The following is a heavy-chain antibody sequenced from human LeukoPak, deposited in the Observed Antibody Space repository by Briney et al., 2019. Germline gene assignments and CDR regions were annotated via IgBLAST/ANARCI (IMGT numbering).Heavy chain of an antibody. Sequence: GASVNVSCKASGYTFTGYYMHWVRHAPGQGLGWMGWINPNSGGTNYAQKFQGRVTMTRDTSISTAYTELSRLRPDNTAVYYCARDAPLTVVVPAANYYGVDVWGQGATVTVSS. CDR2: INPNSGGT. J-gene: IGHJ6*02. V-gene: IGHV1-2*02. CDR1: GYTFTGYY. CDR3: ARDAPLTVVVPAANYYGVDV. D-gene: IGHD2-2*01.